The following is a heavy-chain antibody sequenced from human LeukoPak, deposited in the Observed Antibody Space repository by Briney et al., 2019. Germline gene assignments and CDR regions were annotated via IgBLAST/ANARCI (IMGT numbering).Heavy chain of an antibody. CDR3: ARQPLGYCSSTSCYTGSFDY. CDR1: GGSISSYY. V-gene: IGHV4-59*08. CDR2: IYYSGST. D-gene: IGHD2-2*02. Sequence: SETLSLTCTVSGGSISSYYWSWVRQPPGKGLEWIGYIYYSGSTNYNPSLKSRVTISVDTSKNQFSLKLSSVTVADTAVYYCARQPLGYCSSTSCYTGSFDYWGQGTLVTVSS. J-gene: IGHJ4*02.